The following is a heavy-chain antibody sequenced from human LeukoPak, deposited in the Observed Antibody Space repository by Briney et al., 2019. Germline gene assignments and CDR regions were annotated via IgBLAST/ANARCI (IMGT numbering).Heavy chain of an antibody. J-gene: IGHJ6*04. V-gene: IGHV1-18*01. CDR1: GYMFRNYG. CDR3: ARGFGDLDYYYGMDV. Sequence: ASVRVSCKASGYMFRNYGIVWVRQAPGQGPEWVGWISVYNDDTYYAQTFQGRVTMTTDTLTTTAYMELTSLRSDDTAVYYCARGFGDLDYYYGMDVWGTGTTVTVFS. D-gene: IGHD3-10*01. CDR2: ISVYNDDT.